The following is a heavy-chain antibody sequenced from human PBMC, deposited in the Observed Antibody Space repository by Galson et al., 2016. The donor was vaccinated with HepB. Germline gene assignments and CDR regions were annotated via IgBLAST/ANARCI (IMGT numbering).Heavy chain of an antibody. D-gene: IGHD3-3*01. CDR1: GYAYTSYG. V-gene: IGHV1-18*01. J-gene: IGHJ4*02. CDR2: ISAANGNT. Sequence: SVKVSCKASGYAYTSYGINWLRQAPGQGPEWMGWISAANGNTLYAPKFQGRVTITRDTSASTAYMELSSLRSEDTAVYYCARAGTLRSGYWYYFDYWGQGTLGTVSS. CDR3: ARAGTLRSGYWYYFDY.